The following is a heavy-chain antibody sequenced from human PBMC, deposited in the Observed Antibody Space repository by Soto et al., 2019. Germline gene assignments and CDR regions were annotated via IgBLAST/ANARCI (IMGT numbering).Heavy chain of an antibody. CDR2: INHSGST. V-gene: IGHV4-34*01. CDR3: ARDKITGLFDY. CDR1: GGSFSGYY. J-gene: IGHJ4*02. D-gene: IGHD3-16*01. Sequence: QVQLQQWGAGLLKPSETLSLTCAVSGGSFSGYYWTWIRQPPGTGLEWIGEINHSGSTNYNPSRKSRVTISVDTSKNQFSRKLTSVTAADTAVYYCARDKITGLFDYWGQGTLVTVSS.